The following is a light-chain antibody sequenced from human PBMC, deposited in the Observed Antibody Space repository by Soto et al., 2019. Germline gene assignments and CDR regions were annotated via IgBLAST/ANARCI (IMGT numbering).Light chain of an antibody. V-gene: IGKV1-9*01. Sequence: DIQLTQSPSFLSASVGDRVTITCRASQGISSYLAWYQQKPGKAPKLLIYAASTLQRGVPSRFSGSGYGTEFTLTIISLQPEDFATYYCQQLNSYPSITFGQGTRLEIK. CDR3: QQLNSYPSIT. J-gene: IGKJ5*01. CDR1: QGISSY. CDR2: AAS.